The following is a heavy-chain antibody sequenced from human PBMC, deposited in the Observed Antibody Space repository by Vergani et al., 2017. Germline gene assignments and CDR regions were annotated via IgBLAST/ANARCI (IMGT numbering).Heavy chain of an antibody. CDR2: ISGDGGST. J-gene: IGHJ5*02. CDR1: GFTFDDYA. D-gene: IGHD3-10*01. CDR3: AKDTKAHGGNWFDP. V-gene: IGHV3-43*02. Sequence: EVQLVESGGGLVKPGGSLRLSCAASGFTFDDYAMHWVRQAPGKGLEWVSLISGDGGSTYYADSVKGRFTISRDNSKNSLYLQMNSLRTEDTALYYCAKDTKAHGGNWFDPWGQGTLVTVSS.